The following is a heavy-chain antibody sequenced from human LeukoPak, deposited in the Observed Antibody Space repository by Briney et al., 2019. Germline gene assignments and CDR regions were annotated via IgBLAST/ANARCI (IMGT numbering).Heavy chain of an antibody. Sequence: PGGSLRLSCAASGFAFSSYAMSWVRQAPGKGLEWVSAISGSGGSTYYADSVKGRFTISRDNSKNTLYLQMNSLRAEDTAVYYCAKDWSYVLHGYFDYWGQGTLVTVSS. D-gene: IGHD2-8*02. CDR1: GFAFSSYA. CDR3: AKDWSYVLHGYFDY. CDR2: ISGSGGST. V-gene: IGHV3-23*01. J-gene: IGHJ4*02.